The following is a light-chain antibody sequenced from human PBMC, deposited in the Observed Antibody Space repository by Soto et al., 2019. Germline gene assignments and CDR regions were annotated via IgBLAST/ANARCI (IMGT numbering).Light chain of an antibody. CDR3: QQYSSSWT. CDR1: QSISSNF. V-gene: IGKV3-20*01. Sequence: EIVLTQSPGTLSLSPGQRATFSCRASQSISSNFLAWYQQKPGQAPRLLIYATSSRATGIPGRFSGSGSGTDFTLTISRLEPEDFAVYYCQQYSSSWTFGQGTKVDIK. J-gene: IGKJ1*01. CDR2: ATS.